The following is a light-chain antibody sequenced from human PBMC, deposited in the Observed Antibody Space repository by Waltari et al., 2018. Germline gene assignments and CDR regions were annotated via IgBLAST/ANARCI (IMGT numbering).Light chain of an antibody. CDR1: QTVSLSY. J-gene: IGKJ5*01. CDR2: DAS. CDR3: QKYGSSPIT. Sequence: EVVLTQSPGTLSLSPGERATLSCRASQTVSLSYLAWYQQKPGQSPRLLIYDASRRATGIPDRFTGSGSGTDFTLTISRLEPEDFAVYYCQKYGSSPITFGQGTRLEIK. V-gene: IGKV3-20*01.